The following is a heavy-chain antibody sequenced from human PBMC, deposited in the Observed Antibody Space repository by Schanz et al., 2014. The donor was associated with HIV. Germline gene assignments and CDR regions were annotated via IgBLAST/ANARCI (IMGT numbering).Heavy chain of an antibody. CDR3: AKDRNYYDSKYFGKGNYYYYYGMDV. CDR2: ISYDGRNK. CDR1: GFTFSTYG. J-gene: IGHJ6*02. Sequence: QVQLVESGGGVAQPGRSLRLSCAASGFTFSTYGMHWVRQAPGKGLEWVAVISYDGRNKYYADSVKGRFTISRDNSKNTLYLQLKSLRAEDRAVYYCAKDRNYYDSKYFGKGNYYYYYGMDVWGQGTTVTVSS. V-gene: IGHV3-30*18. D-gene: IGHD3-22*01.